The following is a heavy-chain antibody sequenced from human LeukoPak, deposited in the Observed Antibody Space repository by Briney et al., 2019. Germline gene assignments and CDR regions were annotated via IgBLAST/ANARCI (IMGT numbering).Heavy chain of an antibody. D-gene: IGHD3-10*01. CDR3: AREGSGYYYGSGSYARKPFDY. J-gene: IGHJ4*02. CDR1: GGSFSGYY. Sequence: SETLSLTCAVYGGSFSGYYWSWIRQPPGKGLEWIGEINHSGSTNYNPSLKSRVTISVDTSKNQFSLKLSSVTAADTAVYYCAREGSGYYYGSGSYARKPFDYWGQGTLVTVSS. CDR2: INHSGST. V-gene: IGHV4-34*01.